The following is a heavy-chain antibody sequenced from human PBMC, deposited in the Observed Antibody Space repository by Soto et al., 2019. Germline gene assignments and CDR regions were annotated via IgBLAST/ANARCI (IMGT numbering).Heavy chain of an antibody. CDR2: INAANGNT. J-gene: IGHJ4*02. D-gene: IGHD3-16*02. CDR1: GYTFTAYA. CDR3: ARSAISPSGGLIGPFDF. Sequence: VKLVQSGAEEKKPGASVKVSVETSGYTFTAYAIPWVRQAPGQTLEGMGWINAANGNTRSAQKFQPRLTLTRHTSASTAYMDLSSLRFEETAVYYCARSAISPSGGLIGPFDFWGQGNLVAVSS. V-gene: IGHV1-3*05.